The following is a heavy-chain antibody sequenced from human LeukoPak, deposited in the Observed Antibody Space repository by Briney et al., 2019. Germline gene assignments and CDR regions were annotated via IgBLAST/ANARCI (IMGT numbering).Heavy chain of an antibody. D-gene: IGHD5-24*01. CDR1: GYTFTSFS. CDR2: IYPGDSDT. Sequence: GGPWNFPGKGFGYTFTSFSFTGARQLPGRGRGGMRIIYPGDSDTRYSPYFQGQVTISADKSISTAYLQWSSLKASDTAMYYCARPGEMATMDAFDIWGQGTTVTVSS. V-gene: IGHV5-51*01. CDR3: ARPGEMATMDAFDI. J-gene: IGHJ3*02.